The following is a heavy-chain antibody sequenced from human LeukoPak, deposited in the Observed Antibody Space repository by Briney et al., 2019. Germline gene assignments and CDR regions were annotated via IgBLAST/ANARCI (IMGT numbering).Heavy chain of an antibody. CDR1: GFTFSSYA. D-gene: IGHD5-18*01. CDR2: ISGSGGST. Sequence: SGGSLRLSCAASGFTFSSYAMSWVRQAPGKGLVWVSAISGSGGSTYYADSVKGRFTISRDNSKNTLYLQMNSLRAEDTAVYYCAKGGGYGYGTFDYWGQGTLVTVSS. V-gene: IGHV3-23*01. CDR3: AKGGGYGYGTFDY. J-gene: IGHJ4*02.